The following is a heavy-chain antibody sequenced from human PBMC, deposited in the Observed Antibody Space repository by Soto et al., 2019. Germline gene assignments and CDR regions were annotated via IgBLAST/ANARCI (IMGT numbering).Heavy chain of an antibody. Sequence: GGSLRLSCVGSGFTFSSFWMTWVRQAPGKGLEWVADIKQDGNDTYYVDSVKGRFTISRDNAKNSVFLQMNSLRADDTAVYYCAKDRNYPRDQFHYWGQGTLVTVSS. D-gene: IGHD1-7*01. J-gene: IGHJ4*02. CDR1: GFTFSSFW. CDR2: IKQDGNDT. V-gene: IGHV3-7*03. CDR3: AKDRNYPRDQFHY.